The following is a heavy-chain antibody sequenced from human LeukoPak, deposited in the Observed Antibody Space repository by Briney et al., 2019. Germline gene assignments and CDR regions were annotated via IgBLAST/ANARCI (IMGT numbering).Heavy chain of an antibody. D-gene: IGHD3-10*01. J-gene: IGHJ6*03. CDR1: GFTFSSYS. CDR3: ARDVSGYYGSGSYYNSPRYYYYYMDV. CDR2: ISSSSSYI. V-gene: IGHV3-21*01. Sequence: GGSLRLSCAASGFTFSSYSMNWVRQAPGKGLEWVSSISSSSSYIYYADSVKGRFTISRDNAKNSLYLQMNSLRAEDTAVYYCARDVSGYYGSGSYYNSPRYYYYYMDVWGKGTTVTISS.